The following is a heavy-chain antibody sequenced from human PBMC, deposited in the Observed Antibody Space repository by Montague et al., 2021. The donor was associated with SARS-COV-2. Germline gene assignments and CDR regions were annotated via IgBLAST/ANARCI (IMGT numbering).Heavy chain of an antibody. CDR1: GFSLSTSGMC. Sequence: PALVNPTQTLTLTCTFSGFSLSTSGMCVSWIRQPPGKALEWLARIDWDDDKYYSTSLKTRLTISKDTSKNQVVLTVTNMDPVDTATYYCARTHYDILPGYYYDMDVWGQGTTVTVSS. J-gene: IGHJ6*02. CDR3: ARTHYDILPGYYYDMDV. V-gene: IGHV2-70*11. CDR2: IDWDDDK. D-gene: IGHD3-9*01.